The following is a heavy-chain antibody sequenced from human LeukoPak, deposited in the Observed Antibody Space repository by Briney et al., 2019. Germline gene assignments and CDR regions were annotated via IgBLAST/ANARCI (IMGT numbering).Heavy chain of an antibody. CDR3: ARVQAAASYYCDY. CDR2: INPTGGST. J-gene: IGHJ4*02. V-gene: IGHV1-46*01. CDR1: GYTFTSYG. Sequence: ASVKVSCKASGYTFTSYGISWVRQAPGQGLEWMGLINPTGGSTNYAQKFQGRVTMTRDTSTSTVYMDLSSLTSEDTAVYYCARVQAAASYYCDYWGQGTLVTVSS. D-gene: IGHD6-13*01.